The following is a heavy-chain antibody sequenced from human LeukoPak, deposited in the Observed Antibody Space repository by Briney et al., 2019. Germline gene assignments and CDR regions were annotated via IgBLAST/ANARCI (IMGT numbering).Heavy chain of an antibody. D-gene: IGHD6-13*01. CDR3: AKDGYSSSPYYYMDV. V-gene: IGHV3-9*01. Sequence: PGGSLRLSCAASGFTFDDYAMHWVRQAPGKGLEWVSGISWNRGSIDYADSVKGRFTISRDNAKNSLYLQMNSLRAEDTALYYCAKDGYSSSPYYYMDVWGKGTTATISS. J-gene: IGHJ6*03. CDR1: GFTFDDYA. CDR2: ISWNRGSI.